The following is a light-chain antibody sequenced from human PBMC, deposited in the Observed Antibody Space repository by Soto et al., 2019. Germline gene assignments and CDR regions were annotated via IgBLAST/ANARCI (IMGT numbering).Light chain of an antibody. CDR3: QQSHSTPWT. CDR2: GAS. J-gene: IGKJ1*01. CDR1: QTITTY. V-gene: IGKV1-39*01. Sequence: DILMTQSPSSLSASVGDRVTITCRASQTITTYLNWYQQKPGKAPQLLIYGASSLQSGVPSRFTGSGSGTDFTLTISSLQPEDFATYHCQQSHSTPWTFGQGTKGEIK.